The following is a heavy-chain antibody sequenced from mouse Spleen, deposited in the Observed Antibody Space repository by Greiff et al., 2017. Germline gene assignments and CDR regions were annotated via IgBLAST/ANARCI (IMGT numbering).Heavy chain of an antibody. CDR3: ARGVAFDY. Sequence: EVKLEESGPGLVKPSQSLSLTCSVTGYSITSGYYWNWIRQFPGNKLEWMGYISYDGSNNYNPSLKNRISITRDTSKNQFFLKLNSVTTEDTDTYYCARGVAFDYWGQGTTLTVSS. V-gene: IGHV3-6*01. CDR2: ISYDGSN. J-gene: IGHJ2*01. D-gene: IGHD1-1*02. CDR1: GYSITSGYY.